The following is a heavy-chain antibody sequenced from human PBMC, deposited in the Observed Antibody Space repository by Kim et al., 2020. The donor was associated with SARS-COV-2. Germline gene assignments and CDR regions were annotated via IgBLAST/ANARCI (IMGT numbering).Heavy chain of an antibody. CDR3: ARGPGIAGNYYYYGMDV. Sequence: GGSLRLSCAASGFTFSSYWMHWVRQAPGKGLVWVSRINSDGSSTSYADSVKGRFTISRDNAKNTLYLQMNSLRAEDTAVYYCARGPGIAGNYYYYGMDVWGQGTTVTVSS. CDR1: GFTFSSYW. D-gene: IGHD6-13*01. V-gene: IGHV3-74*01. CDR2: INSDGSST. J-gene: IGHJ6*02.